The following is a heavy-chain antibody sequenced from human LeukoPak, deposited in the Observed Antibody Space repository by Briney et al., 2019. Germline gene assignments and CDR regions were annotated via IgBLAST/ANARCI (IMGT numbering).Heavy chain of an antibody. J-gene: IGHJ4*02. V-gene: IGHV4-34*01. D-gene: IGHD3-10*01. CDR1: SESFSGHY. Sequence: PSETLSLTCAVYSESFSGHYWTWLRQPPGRGLEWIGEINHSGSTTSNPSLNNRLTISVDTSKNQFSLKLTSVTAADTAVYYCARPRYGSGSLDSWGQGTLVTVSS. CDR3: ARPRYGSGSLDS. CDR2: INHSGST.